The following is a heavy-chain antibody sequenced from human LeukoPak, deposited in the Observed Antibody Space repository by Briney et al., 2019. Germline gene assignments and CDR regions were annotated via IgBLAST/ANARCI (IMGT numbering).Heavy chain of an antibody. J-gene: IGHJ3*02. D-gene: IGHD3-10*01. CDR3: AAAGFGETPGAFDI. Sequence: SVKVSCKASGFTFTSSAVQWVRQARGQRLEWIGWIVVGSGNTNYAQKFQERVTITRDMSTSTAYMELNSLRSEDTAVYYCAAAGFGETPGAFDIWGQGTMVTVSS. CDR2: IVVGSGNT. CDR1: GFTFTSSA. V-gene: IGHV1-58*01.